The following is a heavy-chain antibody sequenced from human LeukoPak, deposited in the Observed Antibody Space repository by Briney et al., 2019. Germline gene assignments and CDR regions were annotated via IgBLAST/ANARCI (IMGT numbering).Heavy chain of an antibody. CDR1: GYTFTSYG. CDR2: ISAYNGNT. CDR3: ARDRVAGSNYYYYGMDV. D-gene: IGHD6-19*01. Sequence: ASVTVSCTASGYTFTSYGISWVRQAPGQGLEWIGWISAYNGNTNYAQKLQGRVTMTTDTSTSTAYMELRSLRSDDTAVYYYARDRVAGSNYYYYGMDVWGQGTTVTVSS. V-gene: IGHV1-18*01. J-gene: IGHJ6*02.